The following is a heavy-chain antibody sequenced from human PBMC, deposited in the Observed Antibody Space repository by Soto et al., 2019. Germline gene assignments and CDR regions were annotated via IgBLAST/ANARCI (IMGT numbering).Heavy chain of an antibody. D-gene: IGHD6-13*01. V-gene: IGHV3-66*01. J-gene: IGHJ6*02. Sequence: GGSLRLSCAASGFTVNSNYMSWVRQAPGKGLEWVSVIYSGDITYYADSVKGRFTISRDNSKNTLYLQMNSLRAEDTAVYYCARDQAAAQFNYYGMDVWGQGTTVTVSS. CDR3: ARDQAAAQFNYYGMDV. CDR1: GFTVNSNY. CDR2: IYSGDIT.